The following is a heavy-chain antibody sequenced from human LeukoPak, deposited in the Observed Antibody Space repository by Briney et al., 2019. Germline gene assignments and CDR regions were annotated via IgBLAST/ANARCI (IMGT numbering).Heavy chain of an antibody. V-gene: IGHV6-1*01. D-gene: IGHD2-2*01. CDR1: GDSVSSNSAA. CDR2: TYYRSKWYN. J-gene: IGHJ6*02. CDR3: ASSSTSARIYYYGMDV. Sequence: SQTLSLTCAISGDSVSSNSAAWNWIRQSPSRGLAWLGRTYYRSKWYNDYAVSVKSRITINPDTSKNQFSLQLNSVTPEDTAVYYCASSSTSARIYYYGMDVWGQGTTVTVSS.